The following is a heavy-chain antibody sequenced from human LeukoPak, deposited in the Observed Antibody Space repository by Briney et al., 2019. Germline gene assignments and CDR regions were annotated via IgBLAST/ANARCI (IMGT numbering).Heavy chain of an antibody. Sequence: SETLSLTCAVYGGSFSGYYWSWIRQPPGKGLEWIGEVNHSGSTKYNPSLKSRVTISVDTSKNQFSLKLSSVTAADTAVYYCARGGGRGVFITTSRRVFCFDSWGQGTLVTVSS. CDR3: ARGGGRGVFITTSRRVFCFDS. D-gene: IGHD3-22*01. CDR2: VNHSGST. J-gene: IGHJ5*01. CDR1: GGSFSGYY. V-gene: IGHV4-34*01.